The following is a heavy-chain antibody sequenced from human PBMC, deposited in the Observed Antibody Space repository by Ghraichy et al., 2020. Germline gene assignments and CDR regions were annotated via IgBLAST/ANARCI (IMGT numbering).Heavy chain of an antibody. CDR3: ARVPRYDFWSGYHRSFDY. CDR1: GGSFSGYY. J-gene: IGHJ4*02. V-gene: IGHV4-34*01. CDR2: INHSGST. Sequence: SVTLSLTCAVYGGSFSGYYWSWIRQPPGKGLEWIGEINHSGSTNYNPSLKSRVTISVDTSKNQFSLKLSSVTAADTAVYYCARVPRYDFWSGYHRSFDYWGQGTLVTVSS. D-gene: IGHD3-3*01.